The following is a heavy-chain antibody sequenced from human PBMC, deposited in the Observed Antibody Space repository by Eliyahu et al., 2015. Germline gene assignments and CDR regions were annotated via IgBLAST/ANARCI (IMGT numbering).Heavy chain of an antibody. CDR2: MYNGGAT. J-gene: IGHJ4*02. V-gene: IGHV3-53*01. D-gene: IGHD3-16*01. CDR1: GFTVSSNY. Sequence: LSCAASGFTVSSNYMSWVRQAPGKGLEWLSVMYNGGATYYADSVKGRFTISRDNSKNTLYLQMNSLRADDTAVYYCARDLGAYKRAFDYWGQGTLVTVSS. CDR3: ARDLGAYKRAFDY.